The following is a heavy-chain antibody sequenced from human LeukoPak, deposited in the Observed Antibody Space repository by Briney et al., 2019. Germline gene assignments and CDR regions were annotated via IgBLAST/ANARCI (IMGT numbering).Heavy chain of an antibody. V-gene: IGHV3-23*01. Sequence: GGSLRLSCAASGFTFSDYVMTWVRQPPGKGLEWVSSISGNDGTTSYADSVKGRFTISRDNSKNTLYLQLNDLRAEDTAVYYCAKNLWRDLLWLGEGYYFDYWGQGTLVTVSS. J-gene: IGHJ4*02. CDR2: ISGNDGTT. CDR1: GFTFSDYV. CDR3: AKNLWRDLLWLGEGYYFDY. D-gene: IGHD3-10*01.